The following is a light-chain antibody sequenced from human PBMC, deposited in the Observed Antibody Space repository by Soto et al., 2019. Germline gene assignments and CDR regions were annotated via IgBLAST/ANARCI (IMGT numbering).Light chain of an antibody. V-gene: IGLV2-8*01. CDR1: SSDVGGYNY. Sequence: QSALTQPPSASGSPGQSVTISCTGTSSDVGGYNYVSWYQQHPGKAPKLMIYEVSKRPSGVPDRLSGYKSGNTASLTVSGLQAEDEADYYCSSYAGSNNHVVFGGGTKLTVL. J-gene: IGLJ2*01. CDR2: EVS. CDR3: SSYAGSNNHVV.